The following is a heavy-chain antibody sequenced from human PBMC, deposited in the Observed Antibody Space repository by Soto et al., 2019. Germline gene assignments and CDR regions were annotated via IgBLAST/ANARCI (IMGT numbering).Heavy chain of an antibody. Sequence: GASVKVSCKASGCTFSSYSISWVRQAPGQGLECMGGIIPIFGTANYAQKFQGRVTITADESTSTAYMELSSLRSEDTAVYYCARGAGRYSGYEVFDYWGQGTLVTVSS. CDR1: GCTFSSYS. J-gene: IGHJ4*02. D-gene: IGHD5-12*01. CDR3: ARGAGRYSGYEVFDY. V-gene: IGHV1-69*13. CDR2: IIPIFGTA.